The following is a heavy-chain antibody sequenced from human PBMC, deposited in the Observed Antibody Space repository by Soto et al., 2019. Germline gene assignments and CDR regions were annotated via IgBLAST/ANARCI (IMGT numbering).Heavy chain of an antibody. CDR2: IIPSTGWT. CDR3: TRDGCNYDLDL. CDR1: GYTFATSY. V-gene: IGHV1-46*01. Sequence: QVPLVQSGAQVRLPGASVKVSCKASGYTFATSYIHWVRQAPGHGLEWVARIIPSTGWTIYADKFRGRVTMNRDTSTSTLYMELSRLRSEHTALYYCTRDGCNYDLDLWCQGTLVTVSS. J-gene: IGHJ5*02. D-gene: IGHD5-12*01.